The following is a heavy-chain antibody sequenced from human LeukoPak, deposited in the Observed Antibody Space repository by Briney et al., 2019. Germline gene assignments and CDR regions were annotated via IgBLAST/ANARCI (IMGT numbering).Heavy chain of an antibody. D-gene: IGHD3-9*01. J-gene: IGHJ1*01. V-gene: IGHV3-30*18. CDR2: ISYDGSNK. Sequence: GGSLRLSCAASGFTFSSHGMHWVRQAPGKGLEWVAVISYDGSNKYYADSVKGRFTISRDNSKNTLYLQMNSLRAEDTALYYCAKDISLLAEYFQHWGQGTLVTVSS. CDR1: GFTFSSHG. CDR3: AKDISLLAEYFQH.